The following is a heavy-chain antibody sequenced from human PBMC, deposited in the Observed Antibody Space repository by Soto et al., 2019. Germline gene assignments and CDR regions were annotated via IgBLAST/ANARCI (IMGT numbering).Heavy chain of an antibody. D-gene: IGHD6-13*01. J-gene: IGHJ3*02. CDR1: GFTFSSYG. CDR3: ARDIGDQTSRWTDAFDI. V-gene: IGHV3-33*01. CDR2: IWYDGTNK. Sequence: GGSLRLSCAASGFTFSSYGMHWVRQAPGKGLEWVAVIWYDGTNKYYVDSVKGRFTISKDNSKNTLCLQMNSLRAEDTAIYYCARDIGDQTSRWTDAFDIWGQGTMVTVSS.